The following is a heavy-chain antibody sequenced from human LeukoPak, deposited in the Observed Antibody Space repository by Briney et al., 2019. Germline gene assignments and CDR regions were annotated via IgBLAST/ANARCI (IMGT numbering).Heavy chain of an antibody. D-gene: IGHD1-26*01. CDR1: GGSISSSSYY. CDR2: IYYSGST. J-gene: IGHJ5*02. CDR3: AKHGELLSWFDP. Sequence: SETLSLTCTVSGGSISSSSYYWGWIRQPPGKGLEWIGSIYYSGSTYYNPSLKSRVTISVDTSKNHFSLKLRSVTAADTAVYCCAKHGELLSWFDPWGQGTQVTVPS. V-gene: IGHV4-39*01.